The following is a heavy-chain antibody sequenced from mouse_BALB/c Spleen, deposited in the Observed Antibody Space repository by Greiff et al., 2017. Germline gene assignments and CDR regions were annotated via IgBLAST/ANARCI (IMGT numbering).Heavy chain of an antibody. D-gene: IGHD2-14*01. CDR1: GFTFSDYY. J-gene: IGHJ3*01. V-gene: IGHV5-4*02. CDR3: ARGDRYDGGSFAY. Sequence: EVKVEESGGGLVKPGGSLKLSCAASGFTFSDYYMYWVRQTPEKRLEWVATISDGGSYTYYPDSVKGRFTISRDNAKNNLYLQMSSLKSEDTAMYYCARGDRYDGGSFAYWGQGTLVTVSA. CDR2: ISDGGSYT.